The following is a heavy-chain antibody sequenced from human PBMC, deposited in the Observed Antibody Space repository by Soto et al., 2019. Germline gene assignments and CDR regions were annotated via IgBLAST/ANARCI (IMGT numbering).Heavy chain of an antibody. CDR3: ARGAATRYYYYYYMDV. Sequence: GASVKVSCKASGYTFTGYYMHWVRQAPGQGLEWMGWINPNSGGTNYAQKFQGWVTMTRDTSISTAYMELSRLRSDDTAVYYCARGAATRYYYYYYMDVWGKGTTVTVSS. D-gene: IGHD2-15*01. V-gene: IGHV1-2*04. CDR1: GYTFTGYY. J-gene: IGHJ6*03. CDR2: INPNSGGT.